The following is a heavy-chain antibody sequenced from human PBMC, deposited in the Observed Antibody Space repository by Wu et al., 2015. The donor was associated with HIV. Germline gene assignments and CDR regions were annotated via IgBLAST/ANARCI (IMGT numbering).Heavy chain of an antibody. CDR3: ATQVSIVRFDP. CDR1: RDTFTYFA. V-gene: IGHV1-2*02. CDR2: INPHNGAT. Sequence: QVQLVQSGAEVKKFGSSVKVSCKASRDTFTYFAINWVRQAPGQGLEWVGWINPHNGATKYAQKFQGRVTLTRDTSLNTAYMELSSLRSDDTAIFYCATQVSIVRFDPWGQGTLVTVSS. D-gene: IGHD5/OR15-5a*01. J-gene: IGHJ5*02.